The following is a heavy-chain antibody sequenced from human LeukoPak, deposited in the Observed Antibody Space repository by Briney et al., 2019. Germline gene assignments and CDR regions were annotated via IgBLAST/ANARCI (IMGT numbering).Heavy chain of an antibody. V-gene: IGHV4-59*12. CDR1: GGSISSYY. CDR2: VYYSGST. J-gene: IGHJ2*01. Sequence: PSETLSLTCTVSGGSISSYYWSWIRQPPGKGLEWIGYVYYSGSTYYNPSLKSRVTISVDRSKNQFSLKLSSVTAADTAVYHCARGLKVPWYFDLWGRGTLVTVSS. CDR3: ARGLKVPWYFDL.